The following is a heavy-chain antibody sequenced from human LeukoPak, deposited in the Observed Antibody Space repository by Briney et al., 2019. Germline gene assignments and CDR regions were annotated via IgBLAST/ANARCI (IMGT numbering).Heavy chain of an antibody. Sequence: PSETLSLTCTVSGGSISSGSYYWSWIRQPARKGLEWIGRIYTSGSTNYNPSLKSRVTISVDTSKNQFSLKLSSVTAADTAVYYCARAMSIAARLQTIFDYWGQGTLVTVSS. D-gene: IGHD6-6*01. J-gene: IGHJ4*02. CDR3: ARAMSIAARLQTIFDY. V-gene: IGHV4-61*02. CDR2: IYTSGST. CDR1: GGSISSGSYY.